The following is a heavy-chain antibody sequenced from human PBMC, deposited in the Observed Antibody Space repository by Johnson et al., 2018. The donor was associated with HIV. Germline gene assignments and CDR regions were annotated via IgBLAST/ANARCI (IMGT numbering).Heavy chain of an antibody. CDR3: AREAGDRFVGFDAFDI. CDR1: GFTFSDYY. J-gene: IGHJ3*02. D-gene: IGHD7-27*01. CDR2: INWNGGGT. V-gene: IGHV3-11*05. Sequence: QVQLVESGGGLVKPGGSLRLSCAASGFTFSDYYMSWIRQAPGKGLEWVSGINWNGGGTGYADSVKGRFTISRDNAKNSLYLQMNSLRAEDTAVYYCAREAGDRFVGFDAFDIWGQGTMVTVSS.